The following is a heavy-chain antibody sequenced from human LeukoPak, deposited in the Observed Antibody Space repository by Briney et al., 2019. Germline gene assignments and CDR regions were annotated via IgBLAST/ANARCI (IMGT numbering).Heavy chain of an antibody. J-gene: IGHJ3*02. D-gene: IGHD5-18*01. V-gene: IGHV4-4*07. Sequence: KASETLSLTCTVSGGSISSYYWSWIRQPAGKGLEWIGSFYYSGGAYYNPSLKSRVTISVDTSKNQFSLKLSSVTAADTAVYYCARAFGGYSYGYDTFDIWGQGTMVTVSS. CDR3: ARAFGGYSYGYDTFDI. CDR2: FYYSGGA. CDR1: GGSISSYY.